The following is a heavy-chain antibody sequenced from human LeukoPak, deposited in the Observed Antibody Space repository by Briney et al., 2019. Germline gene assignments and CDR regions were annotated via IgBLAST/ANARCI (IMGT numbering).Heavy chain of an antibody. CDR1: GFTFSSYG. J-gene: IGHJ4*02. CDR2: IRYDGSNK. D-gene: IGHD6-13*01. V-gene: IGHV3-30*02. Sequence: GESLRLSCAASGFTFSSYGMHWVRQAPGKGLEWVAFIRYDGSNKYYADSVKGRFTISRDNSKNTLYLQMNSLRAEDTAVYYCAKAFYSSSWYFDYWGQGTLVTVSS. CDR3: AKAFYSSSWYFDY.